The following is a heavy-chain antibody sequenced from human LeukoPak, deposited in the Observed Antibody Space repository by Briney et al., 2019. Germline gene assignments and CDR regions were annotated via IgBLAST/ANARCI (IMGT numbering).Heavy chain of an antibody. Sequence: GESLKISCKGSGYSFTSYWIGWVRQMPGKGLEWMGNIYTGDSDIRYSESVQGQVTISTDKANSTPYLQWSSLKASDTAMYYCARITRIGEPRVAPGDYWGQGTLVTVPS. CDR1: GYSFTSYW. V-gene: IGHV5-51*01. J-gene: IGHJ4*02. CDR2: IYTGDSDI. D-gene: IGHD3-10*01. CDR3: ARITRIGEPRVAPGDY.